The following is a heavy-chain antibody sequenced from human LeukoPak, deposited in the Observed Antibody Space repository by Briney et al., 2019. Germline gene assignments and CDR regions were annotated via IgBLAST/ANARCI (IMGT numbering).Heavy chain of an antibody. J-gene: IGHJ4*02. D-gene: IGHD1-1*01. V-gene: IGHV4-38-2*01. Sequence: SETLSLXCAVSGYSISSGYYWGWFRQPPGKGLEWIGSIHHSRSTYHNPSVTSPVTKTGDTSKNQFSLKLSSVTAADTAVYYCARRSGNVFDYWGQGTLVTVSS. CDR1: GYSISSGYY. CDR3: ARRSGNVFDY. CDR2: IHHSRST.